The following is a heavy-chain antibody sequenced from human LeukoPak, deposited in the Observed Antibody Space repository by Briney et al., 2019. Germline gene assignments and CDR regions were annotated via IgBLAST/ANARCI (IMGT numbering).Heavy chain of an antibody. D-gene: IGHD5-24*01. V-gene: IGHV1-2*02. CDR1: GYTFTGYY. CDR2: INPNSGGT. J-gene: IGHJ3*02. CDR3: ARARDGSDAFDI. Sequence: ASVEVSCKASGYTFTGYYMHWVRQAPGQGLEWMGWINPNSGGTNYAQKFQGRVTMTRDTSISTAYMELSRLRSDDTAVYYCARARDGSDAFDIWGQGTMVTVSS.